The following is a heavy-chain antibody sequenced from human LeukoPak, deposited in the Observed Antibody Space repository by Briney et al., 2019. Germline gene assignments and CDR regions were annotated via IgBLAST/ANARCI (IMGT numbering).Heavy chain of an antibody. D-gene: IGHD3-10*01. J-gene: IGHJ3*02. CDR3: ARDPLWFGELVDAFDI. CDR2: IKQDGSEK. CDR1: GFSFSDYS. Sequence: GGSLRLSCAASGFSFSDYSTNWVRQAPGKGLEWVANIKQDGSEKYYVDSVKGRFTISRDNAKNSLYLQMNSLRAEDTAVYYCARDPLWFGELVDAFDIWGQGTMVTVSS. V-gene: IGHV3-7*01.